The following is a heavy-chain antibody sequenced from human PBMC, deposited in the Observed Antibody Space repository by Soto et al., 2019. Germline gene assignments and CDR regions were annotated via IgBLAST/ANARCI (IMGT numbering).Heavy chain of an antibody. D-gene: IGHD6-19*01. V-gene: IGHV1-69*13. CDR1: GGTFSSYA. J-gene: IGHJ4*02. CDR3: ARGTGYSSGWFHYFDY. CDR2: IIPIFGTA. Sequence: SVKVSCKASGGTFSSYAISWVRQAPGQGLEWMGGIIPIFGTANYAQKFQGRVTITADESTSTAYMELSSLRSEDTAVYYCARGTGYSSGWFHYFDYWGQGTLVTVSS.